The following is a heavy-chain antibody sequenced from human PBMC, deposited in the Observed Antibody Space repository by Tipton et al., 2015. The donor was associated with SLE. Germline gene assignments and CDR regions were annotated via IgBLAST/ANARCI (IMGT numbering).Heavy chain of an antibody. CDR1: GGSISSYY. Sequence: TLSLTCTVSGGSISSYYWSWIRQPPGKGLEWIGYIYYSGSTNHNPSLKSRVTISVDTSKNQFSLKLSSVTAADTAVYYCARVLVVVTALDYWGQGTLVTVSS. CDR3: ARVLVVVTALDY. J-gene: IGHJ4*02. D-gene: IGHD2-21*02. V-gene: IGHV4-59*12. CDR2: IYYSGST.